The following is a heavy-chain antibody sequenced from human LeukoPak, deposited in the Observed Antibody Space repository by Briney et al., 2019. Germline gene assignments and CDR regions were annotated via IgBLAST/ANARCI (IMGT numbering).Heavy chain of an antibody. D-gene: IGHD6-13*01. CDR1: GGTFSSYA. J-gene: IGHJ6*02. CDR3: ARDGKQQLVLSYYGMDV. V-gene: IGHV1-69*04. Sequence: SVKVSCKASGGTFSSYAISWVRQAPGQGLEWMGRIIPIFGIANYAQKFQGRVTITADKSTSTAYMELSSQRSEDTAVYYCARDGKQQLVLSYYGMDVWGQGTTVTVSS. CDR2: IIPIFGIA.